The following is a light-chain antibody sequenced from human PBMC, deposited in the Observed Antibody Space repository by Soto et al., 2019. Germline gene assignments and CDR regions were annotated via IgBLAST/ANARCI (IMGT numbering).Light chain of an antibody. Sequence: QSVLTQPPSVSGAPGQRVTISCTGSSSNIGAGYDVHWYQQLPGTAPKLLIYCNSNRPSGVPDRFSGSKSGTSASLAITGLQAEDEADYYCQSYDSSLSAAVFGGGTQLTVL. CDR3: QSYDSSLSAAV. CDR2: CNS. V-gene: IGLV1-40*01. J-gene: IGLJ7*01. CDR1: SSNIGAGYD.